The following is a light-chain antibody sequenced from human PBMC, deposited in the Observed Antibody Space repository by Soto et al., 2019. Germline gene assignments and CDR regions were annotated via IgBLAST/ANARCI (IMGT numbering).Light chain of an antibody. V-gene: IGKV1-5*01. CDR1: QSVGNS. Sequence: DMQLTQSHSTLSASAGDRVSLTCRASQSVGNSLAWYQQRPGKAPKLLIFDASTLESGVPSKFSGSGSDTEFTFTISSLQPDDSATYYCQQYNTYGLTFGGGTKVDI. J-gene: IGKJ4*02. CDR2: DAS. CDR3: QQYNTYGLT.